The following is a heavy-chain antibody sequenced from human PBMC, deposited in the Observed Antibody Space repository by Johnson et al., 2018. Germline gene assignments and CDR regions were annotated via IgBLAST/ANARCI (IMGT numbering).Heavy chain of an antibody. Sequence: VQLQESGSGLVKPSQTLSLTCAVSGGSISSGGYSWSWIRQPPGKGREWIGYIYHSGSTYYNPSHKSRVTISVDRSKNQVSLKLSSVTAADTAVYYCARYPCHPTDYDFLSGYYSSYSYYYMDVWGKGTTVTVSS. CDR1: GGSISSGGYS. CDR3: ARYPCHPTDYDFLSGYYSSYSYYYMDV. V-gene: IGHV4-30-2*01. CDR2: IYHSGST. J-gene: IGHJ6*03. D-gene: IGHD3-3*01.